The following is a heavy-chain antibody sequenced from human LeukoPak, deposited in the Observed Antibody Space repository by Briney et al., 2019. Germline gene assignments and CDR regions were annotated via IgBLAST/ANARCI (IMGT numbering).Heavy chain of an antibody. CDR3: ARADALGDNALDI. CDR1: GFTFSSYG. V-gene: IGHV3-33*01. D-gene: IGHD3-16*01. CDR2: ILNDGSQE. Sequence: PGGSLRLSCAASGFTFSSYGMHWVRQAPGKGLGWVAVILNDGSQEKYADSGKGRFTISRDNSKNTLFLQMNSLRAEDTAVYYCARADALGDNALDIWGQGTMVTVSS. J-gene: IGHJ3*02.